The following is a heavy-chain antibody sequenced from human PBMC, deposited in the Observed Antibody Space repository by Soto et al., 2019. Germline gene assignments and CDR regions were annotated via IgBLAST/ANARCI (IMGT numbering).Heavy chain of an antibody. CDR2: IDWDDDK. CDR3: ARATDYDILTGYGPLHYGMDV. V-gene: IGHV2-70*18. Sequence: WVRQMPGKGLEWLALIDWDDDKYYSTSLKTRLTISKDTSKNQVVLTMTNMDPVDTATYYCARATDYDILTGYGPLHYGMDVWGQGTTLTVSS. D-gene: IGHD3-9*01. J-gene: IGHJ6*02.